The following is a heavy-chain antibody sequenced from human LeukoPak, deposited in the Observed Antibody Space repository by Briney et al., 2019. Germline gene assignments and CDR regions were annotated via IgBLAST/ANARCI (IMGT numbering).Heavy chain of an antibody. CDR1: GFTFSSYG. CDR2: IKQDGSEK. Sequence: PGRSLRLSCAASGFTFSSYGMHWVRQAPGKGLEWVANIKQDGSEKYYVDSVKGRFTISRDNAKNSLYLQMNSLRAEDTAVYYCARRNRAAAGTRSAYYYYYMDVWGKGTTVTVSS. CDR3: ARRNRAAAGTRSAYYYYYMDV. J-gene: IGHJ6*03. V-gene: IGHV3-7*01. D-gene: IGHD6-13*01.